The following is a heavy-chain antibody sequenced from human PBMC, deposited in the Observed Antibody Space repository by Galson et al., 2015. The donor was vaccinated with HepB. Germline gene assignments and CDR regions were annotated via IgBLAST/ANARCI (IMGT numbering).Heavy chain of an antibody. Sequence: SLRLSCAASGFTFSSYWMSWVRQAPGKGLEWVANIKQDGSEKYYVDPVKGRFTISRDNAKNSLYLQMNSLRAEDTAVYYCARVYRSSWWYFDYWGQGTLVTVSS. J-gene: IGHJ4*02. CDR2: IKQDGSEK. CDR1: GFTFSSYW. CDR3: ARVYRSSWWYFDY. D-gene: IGHD6-13*01. V-gene: IGHV3-7*03.